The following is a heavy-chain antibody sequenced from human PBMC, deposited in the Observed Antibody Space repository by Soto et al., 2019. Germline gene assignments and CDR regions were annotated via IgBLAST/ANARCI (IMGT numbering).Heavy chain of an antibody. CDR1: GFIFSDHY. J-gene: IGHJ6*02. Sequence: QLVESGGGLVQPGGSLRLSCATSGFIFSDHYMDWVRQAPGKGLEWVGRTRDKANNYNTEYAASVEGRFTISRDDSQSSLYLQMNRLKSGDTAVYYCARENKIAPAGRGYYYYGMDVWGQGTTVTVSS. CDR3: ARENKIAPAGRGYYYYGMDV. CDR2: TRDKANNYNT. V-gene: IGHV3-72*01. D-gene: IGHD6-13*01.